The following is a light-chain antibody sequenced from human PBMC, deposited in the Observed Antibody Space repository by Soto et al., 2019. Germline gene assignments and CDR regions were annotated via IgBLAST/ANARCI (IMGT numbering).Light chain of an antibody. CDR1: QSVGNSH. Sequence: ETVLAQSPGTLYFSPGERATLSCRASQSVGNSHVAWYQQRRGLPPRLLIYGASNRATGIPDRFSGSGSGADFTLTISRLEPEDFAVYFCQQHGNSPPGTFGQGTRL. J-gene: IGKJ5*01. CDR3: QQHGNSPPGT. V-gene: IGKV3-20*01. CDR2: GAS.